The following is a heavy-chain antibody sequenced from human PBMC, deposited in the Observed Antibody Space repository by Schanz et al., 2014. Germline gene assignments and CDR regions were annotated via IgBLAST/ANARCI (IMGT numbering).Heavy chain of an antibody. V-gene: IGHV1-2*06. J-gene: IGHJ6*02. CDR3: ARDGHSSIWDSYYCYGLDV. Sequence: QVQLVQSGSEVKKPGASVKVSCKASGHPFTAYYMHWVRQAPGQGLEWMGRINPNSGGTNYAENFQGRVTMTRDTSTSTVYRELSILTSDDTALYYCARDGHSSIWDSYYCYGLDVWGQGTTVTVSS. D-gene: IGHD6-13*01. CDR1: GHPFTAYY. CDR2: INPNSGGT.